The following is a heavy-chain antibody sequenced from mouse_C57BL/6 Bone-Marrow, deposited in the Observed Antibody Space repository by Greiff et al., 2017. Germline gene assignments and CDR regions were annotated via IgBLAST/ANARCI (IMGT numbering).Heavy chain of an antibody. CDR1: GYTFTSYW. D-gene: IGHD1-1*01. CDR3: ARRDYGSSTGDAMDY. V-gene: IGHV1-64*01. Sequence: QVQLQQPGAELVKPGASVKLSCKASGYTFTSYWMHWVKQRPGQGLEWIGMIHPNSGSTNYNEKFKSKATLTVDKSSSTAYMQLSRLTSEDSAVYYCARRDYGSSTGDAMDYWGQGTSVTVSS. CDR2: IHPNSGST. J-gene: IGHJ4*01.